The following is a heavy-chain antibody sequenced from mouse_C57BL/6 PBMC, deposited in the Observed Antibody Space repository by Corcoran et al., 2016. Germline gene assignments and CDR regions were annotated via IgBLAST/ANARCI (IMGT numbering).Heavy chain of an antibody. CDR2: INTYSGVP. D-gene: IGHD1-1*01. CDR3: ARSTTVVEDWYFDV. Sequence: QIQLVQSGPELKKPGETVRISCKASGYTFTTYGMSWVKQAPGKGLKWMGWINTYSGVPTYADDFKGRFAFSLETSASTAYLQINNLKNEDTATYFCARSTTVVEDWYFDVWGTGTTVTVSS. CDR1: GYTFTTYG. V-gene: IGHV9-3*01. J-gene: IGHJ1*03.